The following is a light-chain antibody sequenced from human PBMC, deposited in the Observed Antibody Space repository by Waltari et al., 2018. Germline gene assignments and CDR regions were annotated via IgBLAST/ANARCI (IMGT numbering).Light chain of an antibody. J-gene: IGKJ1*01. CDR2: DAS. CDR3: QHYDGVPPWT. CDR1: RDIHNY. V-gene: IGKV1-33*01. Sequence: DIRMTQSPSSLSASVGDSVTITCQASRDIHNYLNCYQQKPGNTPKHLIYDASTLETGVPSRFSGSGSGTDFVFTISRLQPEDIATYYCQHYDGVPPWTFGQGTRVDFK.